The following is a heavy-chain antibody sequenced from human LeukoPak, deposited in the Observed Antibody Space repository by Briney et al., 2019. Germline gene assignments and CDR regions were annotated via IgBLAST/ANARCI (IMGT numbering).Heavy chain of an antibody. CDR1: GGSISSGSYY. V-gene: IGHV4-39*07. Sequence: SETLSLTCTVSGGSISSGSYYWGWIRQPPGRGLEWIGNIYYSGSTYYNPSLKSRVTMALDTSGNQVSLKLTSVTAADTAVYYCARAPSGCGGTCPSDHWGPGTLVTVSS. J-gene: IGHJ4*02. CDR2: IYYSGST. CDR3: ARAPSGCGGTCPSDH. D-gene: IGHD2-15*01.